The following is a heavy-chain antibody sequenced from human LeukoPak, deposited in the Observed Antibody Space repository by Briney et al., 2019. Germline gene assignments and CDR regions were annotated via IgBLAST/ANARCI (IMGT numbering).Heavy chain of an antibody. V-gene: IGHV3-7*04. Sequence: PRGSLRLSCAASGFTFITYWMSWVRQAPGKGLEWVANIKEDGSEEYYVESVKGRFTISRDNAKNSLYLQMNSLRAEDTAVYYCARTRAGSVDIWGQGRMVTVSS. CDR3: ARTRAGSVDI. CDR2: IKEDGSEE. J-gene: IGHJ3*02. D-gene: IGHD6-13*01. CDR1: GFTFITYW.